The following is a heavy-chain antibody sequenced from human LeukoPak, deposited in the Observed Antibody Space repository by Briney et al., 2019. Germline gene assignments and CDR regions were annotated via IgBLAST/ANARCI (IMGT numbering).Heavy chain of an antibody. CDR2: ISYSGIT. CDR1: GGSINTNS. CDR3: ARGVTQQLGYYYSYHKDV. Sequence: PSETLSLTCTVSGGSINTNSWNLIRQPPGRGLEWIGNISYSGITDYNPSLQSRVTISVGTSKNQFFLNLRSVTAADTAVYYCARGVTQQLGYYYSYHKDVWGKGTTVTVSS. D-gene: IGHD6-13*01. V-gene: IGHV4-59*01. J-gene: IGHJ6*03.